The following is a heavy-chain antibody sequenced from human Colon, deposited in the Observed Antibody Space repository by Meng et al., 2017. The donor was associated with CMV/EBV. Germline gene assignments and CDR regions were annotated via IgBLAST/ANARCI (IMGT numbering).Heavy chain of an antibody. D-gene: IGHD2-2*01. V-gene: IGHV3-53*01. CDR3: AGESGVPNGMDV. J-gene: IGHJ6*02. CDR2: IYGGGTT. Sequence: GESLKISCAASGFSVSKKYMSWVRQAPGKGLEWVSVIYGGGTTYYADSVKGRFTISRDNSKNTLFLQMDSLRAEDTAVYYCAGESGVPNGMDVWGQGTTVTVSS. CDR1: GFSVSKKY.